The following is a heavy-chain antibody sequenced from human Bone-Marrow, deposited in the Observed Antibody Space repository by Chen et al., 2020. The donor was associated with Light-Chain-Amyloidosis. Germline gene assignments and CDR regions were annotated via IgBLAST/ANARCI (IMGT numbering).Heavy chain of an antibody. Sequence: EVQLVESGGGLVQPGGSRRLSCAASGLTFTNHWMTWVRQAPGKGLEGVANINKDGSEKYYVDSVKGRFAISRDNAKNSLYLQMNSLRVEDAAVYYCAAGMHVWGQGTTVTVSS. CDR2: INKDGSEK. CDR3: AAGMHV. CDR1: GLTFTNHW. V-gene: IGHV3-7*01. J-gene: IGHJ6*02.